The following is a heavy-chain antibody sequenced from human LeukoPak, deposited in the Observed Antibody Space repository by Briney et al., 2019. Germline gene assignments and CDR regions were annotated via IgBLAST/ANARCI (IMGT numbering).Heavy chain of an antibody. V-gene: IGHV1-46*01. D-gene: IGHD3-16*01. Sequence: GASVKVSCKVSGYTLTELSMHWVRQAPGQGLEWMGIINPSGGSTSYAQKFQGRVTMTRDTSTSTVYMELSSLRSEDTAVYYCASAGGGYRFDYWGQGTLVTVSS. J-gene: IGHJ4*02. CDR3: ASAGGGYRFDY. CDR1: GYTLTELS. CDR2: INPSGGST.